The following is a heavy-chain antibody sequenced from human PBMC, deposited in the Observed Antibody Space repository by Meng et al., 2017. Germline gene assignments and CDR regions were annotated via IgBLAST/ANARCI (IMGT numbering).Heavy chain of an antibody. J-gene: IGHJ4*02. CDR1: GFTFSSYA. CDR2: ISYDGSNK. Sequence: LTGAASGFTFSSYAMHWVRQAPGKGLEWVAVISYDGSNKYYADSVKGRFTISRDNSKNTLYLQMNSLRAEDTAVYYCAREHIVVVTARSRNYFDYWGQGTLVTVSS. D-gene: IGHD2-21*02. V-gene: IGHV3-30*01. CDR3: AREHIVVVTARSRNYFDY.